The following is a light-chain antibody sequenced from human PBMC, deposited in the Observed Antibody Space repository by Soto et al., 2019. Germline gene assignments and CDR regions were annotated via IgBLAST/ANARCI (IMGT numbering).Light chain of an antibody. J-gene: IGKJ2*01. Sequence: EIVLTQSPGTVSLSPGERATLSCRASQSVSSSYLAWYQQKPAQPRRLLIYGASSRATGIPDSFSGSGSGTDFTLIISRLEPEDFAVYYCQQYGCSPPYTFGQGTKVEIK. CDR1: QSVSSSY. V-gene: IGKV3-20*01. CDR2: GAS. CDR3: QQYGCSPPYT.